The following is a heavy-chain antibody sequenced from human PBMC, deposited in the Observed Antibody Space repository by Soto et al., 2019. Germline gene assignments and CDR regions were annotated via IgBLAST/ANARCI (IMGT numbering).Heavy chain of an antibody. Sequence: SVKVSCKAFGYTFTNYAITWVRQAPGQGLEWLGRIIPIFGSANYAQKFQGRVTITADESTTTAYMELSSLRSDDTAVYYCAKDGGKDGYFGNWFDPWGQGTLVTVSS. CDR1: GYTFTNYA. CDR3: AKDGGKDGYFGNWFDP. D-gene: IGHD5-12*01. V-gene: IGHV1-69*13. CDR2: IIPIFGSA. J-gene: IGHJ5*02.